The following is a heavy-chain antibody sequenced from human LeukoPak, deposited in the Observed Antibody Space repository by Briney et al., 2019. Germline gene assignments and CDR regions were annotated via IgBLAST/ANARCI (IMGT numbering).Heavy chain of an antibody. D-gene: IGHD6-19*01. V-gene: IGHV3-53*01. CDR3: ARESSSGWYGTIYYYYGMDV. Sequence: GGSLRLSCAASGFTVSSNYMSWVRQAPGKGLEWVSVIYSGGSTYYADSVEGRFTISRDNSKNTLYLQMNSLRAEDTAVYYCARESSSGWYGTIYYYYGMDVWGQGTTVTVSS. CDR2: IYSGGST. J-gene: IGHJ6*02. CDR1: GFTVSSNY.